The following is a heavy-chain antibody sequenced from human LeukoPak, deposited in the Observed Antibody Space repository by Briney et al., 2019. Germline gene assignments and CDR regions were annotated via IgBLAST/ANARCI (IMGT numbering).Heavy chain of an antibody. CDR2: ISSSSSTI. J-gene: IGHJ4*02. D-gene: IGHD2-15*01. CDR3: ARGAFCSGGACPDPFDS. Sequence: GGSLRLSCAASGFTFSSYSMNWVRQAPGKGLEWISYISSSSSTIYYADSVKGRFTISRDNAKKSLYLQMNSLRAEDSAVYYCARGAFCSGGACPDPFDSWGQGTLVTVSS. V-gene: IGHV3-48*01. CDR1: GFTFSSYS.